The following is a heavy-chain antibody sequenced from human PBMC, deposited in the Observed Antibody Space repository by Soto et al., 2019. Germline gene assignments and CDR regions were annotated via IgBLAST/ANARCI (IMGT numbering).Heavy chain of an antibody. CDR2: IIPIFGTA. CDR1: GGTFSSYA. V-gene: IGHV1-69*13. D-gene: IGHD2-15*01. CDR3: ASANVGKEGDYYYVIDV. J-gene: IGHJ6*02. Sequence: SVKVSCKASGGTFSSYAISWVRQAPGQGLEWMGGIIPIFGTANYAQKFQGRVTITADESTSTAYMELSSLRSEDTAVYYCASANVGKEGDYYYVIDVCSQGSTVPVSS.